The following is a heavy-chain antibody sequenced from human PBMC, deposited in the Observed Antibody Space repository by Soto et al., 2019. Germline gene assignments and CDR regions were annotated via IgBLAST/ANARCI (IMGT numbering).Heavy chain of an antibody. D-gene: IGHD1-26*01. J-gene: IGHJ6*03. V-gene: IGHV4-59*08. Sequence: SETLSLTCTVSGGSISSYYWSWIRQPPGKGLEWIGYIYYSGSTNYNPSLKSRVTISVDTSKNQFSLKLSSVTAADTAVYYCERRRSRWDYYYMDVWGKGTTVTSP. CDR3: ERRRSRWDYYYMDV. CDR1: GGSISSYY. CDR2: IYYSGST.